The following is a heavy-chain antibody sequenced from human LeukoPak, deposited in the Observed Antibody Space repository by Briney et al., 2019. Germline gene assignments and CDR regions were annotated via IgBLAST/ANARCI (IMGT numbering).Heavy chain of an antibody. J-gene: IGHJ4*02. CDR3: AKDRSGRYSSSWYYDY. Sequence: GASLRLSCAASGFTFSSYAMSWVRQAPGKGLEWVSAISGSGGSTYYADSVKGRFTISRDNSKNTLYLQMNSLRAEDTAVYYCAKDRSGRYSSSWYYDYWGQGTLDTVSS. D-gene: IGHD6-13*01. CDR1: GFTFSSYA. V-gene: IGHV3-23*01. CDR2: ISGSGGST.